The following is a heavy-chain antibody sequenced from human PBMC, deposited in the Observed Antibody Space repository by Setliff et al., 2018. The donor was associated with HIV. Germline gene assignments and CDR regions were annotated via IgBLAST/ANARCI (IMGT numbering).Heavy chain of an antibody. D-gene: IGHD3-3*01. V-gene: IGHV4-31*03. Sequence: PSETLSLTCTVSGGSISSGGYHWSWIRQHPGKGLEWIGSIYYSGNTYYNPSLKSRVTMSVDTSKNQFSLRLSSVTAADTAVYYCARGDYDFWSGPYRNFDYWGQGTLVTVSS. CDR1: GGSISSGGYH. CDR2: IYYSGNT. CDR3: ARGDYDFWSGPYRNFDY. J-gene: IGHJ4*02.